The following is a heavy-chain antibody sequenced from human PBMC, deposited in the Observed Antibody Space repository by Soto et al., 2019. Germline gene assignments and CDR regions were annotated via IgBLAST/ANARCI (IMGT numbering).Heavy chain of an antibody. J-gene: IGHJ6*02. D-gene: IGHD1-26*01. Sequence: GGSLRLSCAASGFTFSGSAMHWVRQASGKGLEWVGRIRSKANSYATAYAASVKGRFTISRDDSKNTAYLQMNSLKTEDTAVYYCTRLGELGDRAEYYYYYGMDVWGQGTTVTVSS. CDR1: GFTFSGSA. CDR3: TRLGELGDRAEYYYYYGMDV. CDR2: IRSKANSYAT. V-gene: IGHV3-73*01.